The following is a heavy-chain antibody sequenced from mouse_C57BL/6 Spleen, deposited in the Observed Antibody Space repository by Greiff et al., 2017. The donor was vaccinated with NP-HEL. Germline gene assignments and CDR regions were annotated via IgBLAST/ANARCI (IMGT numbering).Heavy chain of an antibody. CDR3: ARDGTKVVVSYYFDD. V-gene: IGHV1-82*01. J-gene: IGHJ2*01. CDR2: IYPGDGDT. Sequence: VQLQQSGPGLVKPGASVKISCKASGYAFSSSWMNWVKQRPGKGLEWIGRIYPGDGDTNYNGKCKGKATLTADKSSSTAYMQRSSLTSEDSAVYVSARDGTKVVVSYYFDDWGKGTTLTVSS. CDR1: GYAFSSSW. D-gene: IGHD1-1*01.